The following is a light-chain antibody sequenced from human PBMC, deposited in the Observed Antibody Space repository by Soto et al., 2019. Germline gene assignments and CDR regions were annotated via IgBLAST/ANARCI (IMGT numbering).Light chain of an antibody. CDR3: SSYEGSNRGG. V-gene: IGLV2-8*01. CDR1: SSDVGGYNY. J-gene: IGLJ1*01. CDR2: EVS. Sequence: QSALTQPPSASGSPGQSVTISCTGTSSDVGGYNYVSWYQQHPGKAPKLMIYEVSKRPSGVPDRFSGSKSGNTASLTVSGLQAEDEADYYCSSYEGSNRGGFGTGTKRTVL.